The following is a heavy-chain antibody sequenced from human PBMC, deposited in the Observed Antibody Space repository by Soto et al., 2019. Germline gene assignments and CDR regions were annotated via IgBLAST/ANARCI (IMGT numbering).Heavy chain of an antibody. Sequence: ASETLSLTCAVYGGSFSGYYWSWIRQPPGKGLEWIGEINHSGSTNYNPSLKSRVTISVDTSKNQFSLKLSSVTAAGTAVYYCARGGGITIFGLIDYWGQGTLVTVSS. CDR3: ARGGGITIFGLIDY. V-gene: IGHV4-34*01. CDR2: INHSGST. CDR1: GGSFSGYY. J-gene: IGHJ4*02. D-gene: IGHD3-3*01.